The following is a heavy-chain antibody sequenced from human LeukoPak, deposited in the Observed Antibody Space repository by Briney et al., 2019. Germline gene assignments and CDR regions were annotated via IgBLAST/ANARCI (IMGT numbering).Heavy chain of an antibody. CDR3: ARDSAGNDY. J-gene: IGHJ4*02. Sequence: GGSLRLSCAASGFTFGAYCMSWVRQTPGKGLEWVANIKQDGSEKYYVDSVKGRFTISRDNAKNSLYLQMNSLRAEDTAMYYCARDSAGNDYWGQGTLVTVSS. CDR1: GFTFGAYC. V-gene: IGHV3-7*01. D-gene: IGHD6-13*01. CDR2: IKQDGSEK.